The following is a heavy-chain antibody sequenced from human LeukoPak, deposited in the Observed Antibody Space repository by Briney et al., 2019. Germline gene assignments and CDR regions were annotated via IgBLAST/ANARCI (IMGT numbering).Heavy chain of an antibody. CDR3: VFTMVRGVIRYFDY. Sequence: PGRSLRLSCAASGFTFSSYGMHWVRQAPGKGLEWVAVISYDGSNKYYADSVKGRFTISRDNSKNTLYLQMNSLRAEDTAVYYCVFTMVRGVIRYFDYWGQGTLVTVSS. V-gene: IGHV3-30*03. J-gene: IGHJ4*02. CDR1: GFTFSSYG. CDR2: ISYDGSNK. D-gene: IGHD3-10*01.